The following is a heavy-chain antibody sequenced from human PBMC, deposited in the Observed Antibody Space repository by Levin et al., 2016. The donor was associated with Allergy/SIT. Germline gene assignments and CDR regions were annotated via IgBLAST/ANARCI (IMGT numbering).Heavy chain of an antibody. CDR3: ARDRGSGGSPWDYSYGMDV. D-gene: IGHD2-15*01. Sequence: SETLSLTCTVSGGSINSRRYYWSWTRQHPGKGLEWIGYIDYSGNAYYNPSLKSRLTISLDTSKNQFSLKLNSVTAADTAVYYCARDRGSGGSPWDYSYGMDVWGQGTTVTVS. V-gene: IGHV4-31*03. CDR1: GGSINSRRYY. J-gene: IGHJ6*02. CDR2: IDYSGNA.